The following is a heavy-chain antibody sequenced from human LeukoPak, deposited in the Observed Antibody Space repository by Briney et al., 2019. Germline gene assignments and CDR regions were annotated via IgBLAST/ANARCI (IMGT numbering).Heavy chain of an antibody. J-gene: IGHJ6*03. CDR3: ARDAAYYYYYMDV. D-gene: IGHD2-15*01. V-gene: IGHV3-23*01. CDR2: ISGSGGST. Sequence: GGTLRLSCAASGFTFSSYGMSWVRQAPGKGLEWVSAISGSGGSTYYADSVKGRFTISRDNAKNSLYLQVNSLRAEDTALYYCARDAAYYYYYMDVWGKGTTVTVSS. CDR1: GFTFSSYG.